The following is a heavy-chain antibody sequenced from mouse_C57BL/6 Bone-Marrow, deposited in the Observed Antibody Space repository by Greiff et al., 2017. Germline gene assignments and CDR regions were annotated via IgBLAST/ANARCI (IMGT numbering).Heavy chain of an antibody. CDR2: ISYDGSN. V-gene: IGHV3-6*01. Sequence: EVKLEESGPGLVKPSQSLSLTCSVTGYSITSGYYWNWIRQFPGNKLEWMGYISYDGSNNYNPSLKNRISITRDTSKNQFFLKLNSVTTEDTATYYCAKPDGYSFAYWGQGTLVTVSA. D-gene: IGHD2-3*01. CDR3: AKPDGYSFAY. CDR1: GYSITSGYY. J-gene: IGHJ3*01.